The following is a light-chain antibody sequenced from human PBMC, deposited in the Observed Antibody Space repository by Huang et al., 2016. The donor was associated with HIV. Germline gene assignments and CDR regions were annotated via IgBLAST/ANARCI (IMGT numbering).Light chain of an antibody. Sequence: DIQMTQSSSTLSASVGDRVTIACRASQSISTWLAWYQQKPGRAPNLLSYEASTFESGVPSRFSGGGSGTDFTLTISSLQPDDFATYYCQQYNSFPWTFGQGTKVEV. J-gene: IGKJ1*01. CDR3: QQYNSFPWT. V-gene: IGKV1-5*03. CDR2: EAS. CDR1: QSISTW.